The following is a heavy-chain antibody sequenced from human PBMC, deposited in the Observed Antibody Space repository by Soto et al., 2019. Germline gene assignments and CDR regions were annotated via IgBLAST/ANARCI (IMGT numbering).Heavy chain of an antibody. D-gene: IGHD3-10*01. CDR2: IIPMLGIA. CDR3: TIGSWSGEVFAI. CDR1: GGTFSTYS. V-gene: IGHV1-69*02. Sequence: QVQLVQSGAEVKKPGSAVKVSCKDSGGTFSTYSMFWVRQAPGQGLEWMGRIIPMLGIANYAQKFQGRVTITADKSTGTAYMELSRLRSEDTALYYCTIGSWSGEVFAIWGQGTMVTVSS. J-gene: IGHJ3*02.